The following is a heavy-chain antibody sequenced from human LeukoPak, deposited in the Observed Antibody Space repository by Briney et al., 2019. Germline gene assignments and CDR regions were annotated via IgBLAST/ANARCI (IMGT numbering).Heavy chain of an antibody. CDR1: GFTFSSYS. J-gene: IGHJ4*02. V-gene: IGHV3-21*01. D-gene: IGHD5-18*01. CDR2: ISSSSSYI. Sequence: PGGSLRLSCAASGFTFSSYSMNWVRQAPGKGLEWVSSISSSSSYIYYADSVKGRFTISRDNAKNSLYLQMNSLRAEDTAVYYCARVEAVGYSCGSGYWGQGTLVTVSS. CDR3: ARVEAVGYSCGSGY.